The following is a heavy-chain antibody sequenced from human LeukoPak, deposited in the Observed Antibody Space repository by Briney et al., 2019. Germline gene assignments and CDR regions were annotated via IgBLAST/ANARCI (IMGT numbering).Heavy chain of an antibody. J-gene: IGHJ6*02. CDR1: GYTFTSYD. CDR3: ARGPAVAATPFYYYYYGMDV. V-gene: IGHV1-8*01. CDR2: MNPNSGNT. Sequence: ASVKVSCKASGYTFTSYDINWVRQATGQGLEWMGWMNPNSGNTGYAQKFQGRVNMTRNTSISTAYMELSSLRSEDTAVYYCARGPAVAATPFYYYYYGMDVWGQGTTVTVSS. D-gene: IGHD2-15*01.